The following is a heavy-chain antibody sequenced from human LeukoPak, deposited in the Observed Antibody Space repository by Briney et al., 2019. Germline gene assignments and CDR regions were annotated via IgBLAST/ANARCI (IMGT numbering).Heavy chain of an antibody. CDR3: ARARGPVGCSSTSCSYFDY. Sequence: GSLRLSCAASGFTFSSYSMNWVRQAPGKGLEWVSSISSSSSYIYYADSVKGRFTISRDNAKNSLYLQMNSLRAEDTAVYYCARARGPVGCSSTSCSYFDYWGQGTLVTVSS. D-gene: IGHD2-2*01. J-gene: IGHJ4*02. V-gene: IGHV3-21*01. CDR1: GFTFSSYS. CDR2: ISSSSSYI.